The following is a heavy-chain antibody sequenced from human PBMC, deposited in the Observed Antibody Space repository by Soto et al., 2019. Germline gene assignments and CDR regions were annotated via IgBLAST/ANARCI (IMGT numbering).Heavy chain of an antibody. CDR1: GFAVGSNF. CDR2: IYAGGST. J-gene: IGHJ5*02. Sequence: EVQVVESGGGLVQPGGSLRLSCAASGFAVGSNFMSWVRQAPGKGLEWVSLIYAGGSTYYAYSVKSRFTISRDKSKNTLYLQMNSLRAEDTAVYYCARGARLGYYDSSGYCFDPWGQGTLVTVSS. CDR3: ARGARLGYYDSSGYCFDP. D-gene: IGHD3-22*01. V-gene: IGHV3-66*01.